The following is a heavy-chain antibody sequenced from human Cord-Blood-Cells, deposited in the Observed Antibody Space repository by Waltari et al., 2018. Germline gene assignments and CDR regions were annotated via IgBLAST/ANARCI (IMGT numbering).Heavy chain of an antibody. CDR3: ARDDNWNYDY. CDR2: IKQDGSEK. Sequence: EVQLVESGGGLVQPGGSLRLSCAASGFTFSSHLRGSVRQAPGKGLEWVANIKQDGSEKYYVDSVKDRFTISRDNAKNSLYLQMNSLRAEDTAVYYCARDDNWNYDYWGQGTLVTVSS. CDR1: GFTFSSHL. V-gene: IGHV3-7*01. D-gene: IGHD1-20*01. J-gene: IGHJ4*02.